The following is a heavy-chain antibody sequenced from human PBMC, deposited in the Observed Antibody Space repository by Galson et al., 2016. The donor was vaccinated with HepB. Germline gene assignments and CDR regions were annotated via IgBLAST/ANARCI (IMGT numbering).Heavy chain of an antibody. J-gene: IGHJ4*02. Sequence: TLSLTCAVSGGSINSGAYSWSWIRQPPGRGLEYIGYISQRGSTYYNPSLESRVTISADRPNNLFSLRLSSVTAADTAVYYCARGFKYDHERSGYLDFWGQGTLVTVSS. CDR3: ARGFKYDHERSGYLDF. V-gene: IGHV4-30-2*01. CDR2: ISQRGST. D-gene: IGHD3-22*01. CDR1: GGSINSGAYS.